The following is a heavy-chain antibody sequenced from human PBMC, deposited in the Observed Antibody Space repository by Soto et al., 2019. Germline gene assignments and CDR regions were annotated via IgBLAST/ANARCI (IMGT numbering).Heavy chain of an antibody. J-gene: IGHJ6*02. CDR3: ARRIRHPPGISHAMDV. Sequence: GQSLKISCKASGYTFTNYWISWVRQMPGKGLEWMGMIDPSDSYTNYSPSFEDHVTISADMSISTPYLQRSTLKASDTAMYFRARRIRHPPGISHAMDVGGQETTVTDAS. V-gene: IGHV5-10-1*01. D-gene: IGHD1-20*01. CDR2: IDPSDSYT. CDR1: GYTFTNYW.